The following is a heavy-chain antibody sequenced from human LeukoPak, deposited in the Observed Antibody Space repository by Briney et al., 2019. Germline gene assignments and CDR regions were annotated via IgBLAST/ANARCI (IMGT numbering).Heavy chain of an antibody. J-gene: IGHJ4*02. CDR2: ISYDGSNK. V-gene: IGHV3-30-3*01. D-gene: IGHD4-17*01. CDR3: ARGADYGDTRGYFDY. Sequence: PGRSLRLSCAASGFTFSSYAMHWVRQAPGKGLEWVAVISYDGSNKYYADSVKGRFTISRDNSKNTLYLQMNSLRAEDTAVYYCARGADYGDTRGYFDYWGQGTLVTVSS. CDR1: GFTFSSYA.